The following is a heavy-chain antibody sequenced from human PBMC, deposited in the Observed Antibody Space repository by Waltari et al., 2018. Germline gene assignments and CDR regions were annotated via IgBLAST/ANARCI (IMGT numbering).Heavy chain of an antibody. CDR2: ISPILGQA. CDR3: ARHRDRDAFDI. D-gene: IGHD2-15*01. Sequence: QVQLVQSGAEVKKPGSSVQVSCKASGGTFSSYTISWVRQGPGQGLEWMGRISPILGQANDAQKFQDRVTITADRSTSTAYMELSSLRSEDTAVFYCARHRDRDAFDIWGQGTMVTVSS. V-gene: IGHV1-69*02. J-gene: IGHJ3*02. CDR1: GGTFSSYT.